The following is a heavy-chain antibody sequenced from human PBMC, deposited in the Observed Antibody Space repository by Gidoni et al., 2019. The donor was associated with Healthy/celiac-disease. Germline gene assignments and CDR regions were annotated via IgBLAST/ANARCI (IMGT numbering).Heavy chain of an antibody. D-gene: IGHD2-2*01. V-gene: IGHV3-33*01. CDR2: IWYDGSNK. CDR3: ARDQGIVVVPAATHDAFDI. CDR1: GFTFSSYG. J-gene: IGHJ3*02. Sequence: QVQLVESGGGVGQPGRYLRLSCAASGFTFSSYGMHWVRQAPGKGLEWVAVIWYDGSNKYYADSVKGRFTTSRDNSKNTLYLQMNSLRAEDTAVYYCARDQGIVVVPAATHDAFDIWGQGTMVTVSS.